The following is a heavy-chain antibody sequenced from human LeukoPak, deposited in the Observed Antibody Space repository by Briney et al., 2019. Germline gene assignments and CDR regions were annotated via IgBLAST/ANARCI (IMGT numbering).Heavy chain of an antibody. J-gene: IGHJ6*03. CDR1: GYTFTSYG. CDR2: ISAYNGNT. CDR3: ARGHCSSTSCYGYYYYYMDV. V-gene: IGHV1-18*01. D-gene: IGHD2-2*01. Sequence: ASVKVCCKASGYTFTSYGISWVRQAPGQGLEWMGWISAYNGNTNYAQKLQGRVTMTTDTSTSTAYMELRSLRSDDTAVYYCARGHCSSTSCYGYYYYYMDVWGKGTTVTVSS.